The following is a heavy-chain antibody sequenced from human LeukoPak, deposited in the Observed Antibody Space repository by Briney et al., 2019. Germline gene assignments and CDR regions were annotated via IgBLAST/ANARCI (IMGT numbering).Heavy chain of an antibody. CDR2: ISSSSSYI. J-gene: IGHJ4*02. CDR1: GFTFSSYS. V-gene: IGHV3-21*01. D-gene: IGHD4-17*01. Sequence: PGGSLRLSCAASGFTFSSYSMNWVRQAPGKGLEWVSSISSSSSYIYYAGSVKGRFTISRDNAKNSLYLQMNSLRAEDTAVYYCARGGWTTGIDYWGQGTLVTVSS. CDR3: ARGGWTTGIDY.